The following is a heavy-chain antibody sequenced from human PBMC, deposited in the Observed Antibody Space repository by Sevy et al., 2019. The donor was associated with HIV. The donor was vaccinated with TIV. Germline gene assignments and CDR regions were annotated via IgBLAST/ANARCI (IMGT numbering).Heavy chain of an antibody. D-gene: IGHD3-10*01. J-gene: IGHJ4*02. CDR2: IDTDGIST. V-gene: IGHV3-74*01. CDR3: ARSPLDSGGNGLGY. Sequence: GGSLRLSCAASGFTFSRYWMHWVRQAPGKGLVWVSRIDTDGISTSYADSVKGRLTSSRDNAKNTLYLQMNSVRAEDTSVYYCARSPLDSGGNGLGYWGQGTLVTVSS. CDR1: GFTFSRYW.